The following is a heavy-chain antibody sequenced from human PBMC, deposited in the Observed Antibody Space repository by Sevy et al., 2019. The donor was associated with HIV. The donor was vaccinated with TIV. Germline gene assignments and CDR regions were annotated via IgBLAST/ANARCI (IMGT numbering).Heavy chain of an antibody. J-gene: IGHJ5*02. CDR3: TISGAKHYDSYGYDWLDP. CDR1: AHRFTDYF. D-gene: IGHD3-22*01. CDR2: INPNNGDT. V-gene: IGHV1-2*02. Sequence: ASVKVSCKASAHRFTDYFMYWMRQAPGQGLEWMAWINPNNGDTKYAQTFQGRVTLTRDTSMSTAYMELIRLTSDDTAVYYWTISGAKHYDSYGYDWLDPWGQGTLVTVSS.